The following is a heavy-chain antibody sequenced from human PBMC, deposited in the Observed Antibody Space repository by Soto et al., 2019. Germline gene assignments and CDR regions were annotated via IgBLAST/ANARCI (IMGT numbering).Heavy chain of an antibody. CDR3: ARDRFLDYDFWSGRDYYYYCMDV. D-gene: IGHD3-3*01. CDR1: GYTFTSYG. Sequence: ASVKVSCKASGYTFTSYGISWVRQAPGQGLEWMGWISAYNGNTNYAQKLQGRVTMTTDTSTSTAYMALRSLRSDDTAVYYCARDRFLDYDFWSGRDYYYYCMDVWGQGTTVTVSS. CDR2: ISAYNGNT. V-gene: IGHV1-18*01. J-gene: IGHJ6*02.